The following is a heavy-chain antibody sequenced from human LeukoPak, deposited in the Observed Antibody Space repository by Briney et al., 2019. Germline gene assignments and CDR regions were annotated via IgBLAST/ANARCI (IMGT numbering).Heavy chain of an antibody. CDR3: ARYYGSGRYHMDD. Sequence: ASVKVSCKASGYTFTSYYMHWVRQAPGQGLEWMGMINPSDGRTTYAQKFQGRVTMTRDTSTSTVYMELSSLRSDDTAVYYCARYYGSGRYHMDDWGQGTTVTVSS. D-gene: IGHD3-10*01. CDR2: INPSDGRT. J-gene: IGHJ6*02. V-gene: IGHV1-46*01. CDR1: GYTFTSYY.